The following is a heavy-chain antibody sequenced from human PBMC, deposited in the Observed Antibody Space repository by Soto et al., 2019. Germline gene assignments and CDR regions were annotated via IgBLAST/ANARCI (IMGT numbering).Heavy chain of an antibody. CDR3: ARQPYSSSWYSIVYFDY. J-gene: IGHJ4*02. V-gene: IGHV4-31*03. Sequence: SETLSLTCTVSGGSISSGGYYWSWIRQHPGKGLEWIGYIYYSGSTYYNPSLKSRVTISVDTSQNQFSLKLSSVTAADTAVYYYARQPYSSSWYSIVYFDYWGQGNLVTVSS. D-gene: IGHD6-13*01. CDR1: GGSISSGGYY. CDR2: IYYSGST.